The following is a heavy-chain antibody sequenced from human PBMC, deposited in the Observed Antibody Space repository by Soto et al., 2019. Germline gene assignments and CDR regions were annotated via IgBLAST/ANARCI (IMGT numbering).Heavy chain of an antibody. Sequence: SETLSLTCSASGGSITSSSHFWGWVRQPPGKGLEWIGTIYFTGNTYYTPSLKSRLTMSIDTSKNEFSLRLNSVTAADTAVYYCARLVGVAISPWGQGTLVTVSS. CDR2: IYFTGNT. D-gene: IGHD2-21*01. V-gene: IGHV4-39*01. CDR1: GGSITSSSHF. CDR3: ARLVGVAISP. J-gene: IGHJ4*02.